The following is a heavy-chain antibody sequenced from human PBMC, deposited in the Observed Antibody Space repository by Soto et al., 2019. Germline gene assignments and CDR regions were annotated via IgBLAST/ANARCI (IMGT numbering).Heavy chain of an antibody. CDR1: GFTFSSYA. Sequence: EVQLLESGGGLVQPGGSLRLSCAASGFTFSSYAMSWVRQAPGKGLEWVSAISGSGGSTYYADSVKGRFTISRDNSKNTLYLQMNSLRAEDTAVYYCATYKGGYNYFFGCWGQGTLVTVSS. J-gene: IGHJ4*02. D-gene: IGHD5-12*01. CDR2: ISGSGGST. V-gene: IGHV3-23*01. CDR3: ATYKGGYNYFFGC.